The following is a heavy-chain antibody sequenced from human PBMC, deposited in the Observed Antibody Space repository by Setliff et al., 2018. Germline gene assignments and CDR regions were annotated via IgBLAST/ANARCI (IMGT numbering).Heavy chain of an antibody. CDR3: ARGGDIITIFGVVTPDFYYYMDV. D-gene: IGHD3-3*01. CDR1: GGSISSSY. J-gene: IGHJ6*03. CDR2: IYSSGST. Sequence: PSETLSLTCTVSGGSISSSYWSWIRQPPGKGLEWIGYIYSSGSTNNNPSLKSRATISVDTSKNQFSLKLSSVTAADTAVYYCARGGDIITIFGVVTPDFYYYMDVWGTGTTVTVSS. V-gene: IGHV4-59*01.